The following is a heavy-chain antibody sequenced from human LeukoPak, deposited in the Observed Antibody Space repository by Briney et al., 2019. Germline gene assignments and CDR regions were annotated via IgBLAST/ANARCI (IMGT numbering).Heavy chain of an antibody. D-gene: IGHD2-15*01. Sequence: GGSLRLSCAASGFAFNSYIMSWVRQAPGKGLEWISGISGSGASTYYADSVKGRFTISRDNSKNTLYLQMNSLRAEDTAVYYCAIVVVAATPPFDYWGQGTLVTVSS. CDR3: AIVVVAATPPFDY. V-gene: IGHV3-23*01. J-gene: IGHJ4*02. CDR2: ISGSGAST. CDR1: GFAFNSYI.